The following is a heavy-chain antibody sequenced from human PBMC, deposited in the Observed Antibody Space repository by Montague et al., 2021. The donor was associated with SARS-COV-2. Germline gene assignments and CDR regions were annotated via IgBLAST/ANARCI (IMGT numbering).Heavy chain of an antibody. J-gene: IGHJ6*02. Sequence: SETLSLTCAVYRGSVKSYYWSWIRQPPGKGLEWIGYIYYSGSTNYNPSLKSRVTISVDTSKNQFSLKLSSVTAADTAVYYCARDPWRITIFGVVTRYGMDVWGQGTTVTVSS. CDR1: RGSVKSYY. V-gene: IGHV4-59*02. CDR2: IYYSGST. CDR3: ARDPWRITIFGVVTRYGMDV. D-gene: IGHD3-3*01.